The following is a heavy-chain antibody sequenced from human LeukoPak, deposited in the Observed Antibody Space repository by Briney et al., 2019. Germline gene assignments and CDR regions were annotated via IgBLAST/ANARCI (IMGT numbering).Heavy chain of an antibody. CDR1: GFIFSSYG. Sequence: GGSLRLSCAASGFIFSSYGMHWVRQAPGKGLEWVAFIRYDGSNKYYADSVKGRFTISRDNSKNTLYLQMNSLRAEDTAVYYCAKDPTYSGSYVDWGQGALVTVSS. D-gene: IGHD1-26*01. CDR3: AKDPTYSGSYVD. CDR2: IRYDGSNK. V-gene: IGHV3-30*02. J-gene: IGHJ4*02.